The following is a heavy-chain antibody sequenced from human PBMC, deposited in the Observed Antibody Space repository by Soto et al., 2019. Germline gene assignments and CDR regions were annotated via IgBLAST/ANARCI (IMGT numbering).Heavy chain of an antibody. D-gene: IGHD2-2*01. CDR3: VRKRYAGFEY. CDR2: TVNKDFCYTT. CDR1: EFSLSGQY. J-gene: IGHJ4*02. Sequence: EGQLVESGGGLVQPGGSLRLSCTSSEFSLSGQYLDWVRQAPGQGLEWVGRTVNKDFCYTTEYAAAVKGRFTISSDDSENSLYLQMSILRTEDTAVYYCVRKRYAGFEYWSQGTLVTISS. V-gene: IGHV3-72*01.